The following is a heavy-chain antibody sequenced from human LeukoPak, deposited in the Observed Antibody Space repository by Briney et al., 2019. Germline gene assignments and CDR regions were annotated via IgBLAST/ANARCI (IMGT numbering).Heavy chain of an antibody. J-gene: IGHJ6*03. Sequence: GGSLRLSCAASGFIFSSYSMNWVRQAPGKGLEWVSSISSGSSYIYYADSVKGRFTISRDNAKNSLYLHMNSLSAEDTAVYYCAYTSGYDFSSYYYYYMDVWGKGTTVTVSS. D-gene: IGHD5-12*01. CDR3: AYTSGYDFSSYYYYYMDV. V-gene: IGHV3-21*01. CDR1: GFIFSSYS. CDR2: ISSGSSYI.